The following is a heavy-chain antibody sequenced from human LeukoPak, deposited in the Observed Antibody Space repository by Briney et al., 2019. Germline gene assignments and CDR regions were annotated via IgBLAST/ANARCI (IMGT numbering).Heavy chain of an antibody. CDR1: GFTFSNAW. V-gene: IGHV3-15*01. CDR2: IKSKTDGGTT. J-gene: IGHJ4*02. CDR3: TTGWWYYYDSSGHFDH. Sequence: GGSLRLSXAASGFTFSNAWMSWVRQAPGKGLEWVGRIKSKTDGGTTDYAAPVKGRFTISRDDSKNTLYLQMNSLKTEDTAVYYCTTGWWYYYDSSGHFDHWDQGTLVTVSS. D-gene: IGHD3-22*01.